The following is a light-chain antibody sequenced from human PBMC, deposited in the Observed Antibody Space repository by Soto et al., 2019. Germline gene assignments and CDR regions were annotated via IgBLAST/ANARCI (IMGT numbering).Light chain of an antibody. V-gene: IGKV1-39*01. Sequence: DIQMTQSPSSLSASVGDRVTITCRASQSIDSYLNWYQQKAGKAPKLLIYAASSSQSGVPSRFRGSGFGNDFTLTSSSLQPEDVATYYCQQSYSTPRTFGQGTKVEIK. CDR1: QSIDSY. J-gene: IGKJ1*01. CDR2: AAS. CDR3: QQSYSTPRT.